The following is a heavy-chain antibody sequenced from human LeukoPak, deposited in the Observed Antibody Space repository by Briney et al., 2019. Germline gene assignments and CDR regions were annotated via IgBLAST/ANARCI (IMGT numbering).Heavy chain of an antibody. CDR3: ARVWFGERYYYDYYFIDV. CDR2: TYSSGST. D-gene: IGHD3-10*01. Sequence: SVTLSLTCTVSGGSISSFHWSWIPPPPGQGLVWGGYTYSSGSTNYNTSLKSRVTISVDTSKSQFSLKLSSVTAADTAVYYCARVWFGERYYYDYYFIDVWGRGTTVSVSS. CDR1: GGSISSFH. V-gene: IGHV4-59*08. J-gene: IGHJ6*03.